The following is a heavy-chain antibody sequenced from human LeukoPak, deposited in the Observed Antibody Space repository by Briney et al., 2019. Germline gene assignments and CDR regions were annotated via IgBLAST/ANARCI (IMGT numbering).Heavy chain of an antibody. V-gene: IGHV3-64D*06. J-gene: IGHJ3*02. CDR2: ISSNGGST. Sequence: PGGSLRLSCSASGFTFSSYAMHWVRQAPGKGLEYVSAISSNGGSTYYADSVKGRFTISRDNSKNTLYLQMSSLRAEDTAVYYCARDRPYYDILTGYYIGEAFDIWGQGTMVTVSS. D-gene: IGHD3-9*01. CDR1: GFTFSSYA. CDR3: ARDRPYYDILTGYYIGEAFDI.